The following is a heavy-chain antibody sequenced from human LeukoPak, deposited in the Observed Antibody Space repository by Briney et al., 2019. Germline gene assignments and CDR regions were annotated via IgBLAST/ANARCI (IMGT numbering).Heavy chain of an antibody. Sequence: GGSLRLSCVGSGFTFSSYAMSWVRQAPGKGLEWVSAISGSGGSTYYADSVKGRFTISRDNSKNTLYLQMNSLRAEDTAVYYCAKSSYGYDYFDYWGQGTLVTVSS. CDR3: AKSSYGYDYFDY. V-gene: IGHV3-23*01. D-gene: IGHD5-18*01. CDR2: ISGSGGST. J-gene: IGHJ4*02. CDR1: GFTFSSYA.